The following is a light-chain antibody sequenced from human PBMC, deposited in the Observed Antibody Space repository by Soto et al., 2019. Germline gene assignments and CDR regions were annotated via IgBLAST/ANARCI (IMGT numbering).Light chain of an antibody. CDR1: TSNLGGNT. CDR2: TNN. CDR3: AAWDDSLNAVV. J-gene: IGLJ2*01. Sequence: QSVLTQPPSVSGTPGHKVSISCSGSTSNLGGNTVNWYQQLPGTAPKLLIYTNNQRPSGVPDRFSGSKSGTSASLAISDLRSEDEAVFYCAAWDDSLNAVVFGGGTKVTVL. V-gene: IGLV1-44*01.